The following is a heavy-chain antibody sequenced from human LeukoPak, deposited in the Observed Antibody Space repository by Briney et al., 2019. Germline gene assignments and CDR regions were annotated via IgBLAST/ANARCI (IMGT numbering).Heavy chain of an antibody. V-gene: IGHV1-18*01. CDR1: GYSFTTYG. CDR2: ISAYNGNT. Sequence: ASVKVSCKASGYSFTTYGFSWVRQAPGQGLEWMGWISAYNGNTNYAQKLQGRVTMTTDTSTSTAYMELRSPRSDDTAVYYCARDCSSTSCYLGHYYGMDVWGQGTTVTVSS. J-gene: IGHJ6*02. D-gene: IGHD2-2*01. CDR3: ARDCSSTSCYLGHYYGMDV.